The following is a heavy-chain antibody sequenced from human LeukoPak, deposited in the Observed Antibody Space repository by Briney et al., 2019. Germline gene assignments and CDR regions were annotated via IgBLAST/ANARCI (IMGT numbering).Heavy chain of an antibody. J-gene: IGHJ6*03. Sequence: SETLFLTCTVPGGSITDYHWIWIRQPAAKVLERIERLYTSGSTNYNPSLKSRVSMSVDTSKNQFSLKLSSVTAADTAVYYCARIYCGGDCRGYYYHYYMDVWGKGTTVTISS. D-gene: IGHD2-21*02. CDR2: LYTSGST. CDR1: GGSITDYH. V-gene: IGHV4-4*07. CDR3: ARIYCGGDCRGYYYHYYMDV.